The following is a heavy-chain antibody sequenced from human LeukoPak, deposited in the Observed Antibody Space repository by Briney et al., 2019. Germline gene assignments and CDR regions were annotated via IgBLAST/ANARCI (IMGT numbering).Heavy chain of an antibody. CDR2: IRSKSNGGTT. V-gene: IGHV3-49*04. CDR3: VRDYRYAGHESVY. D-gene: IGHD5-12*01. J-gene: IGHJ4*02. CDR1: GFTFSSYG. Sequence: PGGSLRLSCAASGFTFSSYGMHWVRQAPGKGLEWVGFIRSKSNGGTTHYAASVEGRFTISRDDSNSIAYLQMNSLKTEDTAVYYCVRDYRYAGHESVYWGQGTLVTVSS.